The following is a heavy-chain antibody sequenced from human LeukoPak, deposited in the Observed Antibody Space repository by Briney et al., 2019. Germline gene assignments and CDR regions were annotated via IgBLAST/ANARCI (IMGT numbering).Heavy chain of an antibody. CDR1: GGSFSGYH. CDR2: INHSGST. Sequence: SETLSLTCAVYGGSFSGYHWSWIRQPPGKGLEWIGEINHSGSTNYNPSLKSRVTMSVDTSKNQFSLNLTSVTAADTAVYYCTRSYASGSNDYWGQGTLVIVSS. V-gene: IGHV4-34*01. D-gene: IGHD3-10*01. CDR3: TRSYASGSNDY. J-gene: IGHJ4*02.